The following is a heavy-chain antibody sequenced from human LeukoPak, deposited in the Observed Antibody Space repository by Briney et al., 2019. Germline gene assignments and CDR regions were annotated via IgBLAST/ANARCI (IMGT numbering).Heavy chain of an antibody. D-gene: IGHD5-24*01. CDR1: GFTFSSYE. J-gene: IGHJ4*02. V-gene: IGHV3-48*03. Sequence: GGSLRLSCAASGFTFSSYEMNWVRQAPGKGLEWVSYISSSGSTIYYADSVKGRFTISRDNAKNSLYLQMNSLRTEDTALYYCAKDRGDGYNYNYFDYWGQGTLVTVSS. CDR3: AKDRGDGYNYNYFDY. CDR2: ISSSGSTI.